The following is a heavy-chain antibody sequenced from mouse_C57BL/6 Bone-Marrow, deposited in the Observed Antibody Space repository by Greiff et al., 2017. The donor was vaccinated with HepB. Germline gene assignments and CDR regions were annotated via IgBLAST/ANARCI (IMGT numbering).Heavy chain of an antibody. D-gene: IGHD1-1*01. V-gene: IGHV1-82*01. CDR1: GYAFSSSW. Sequence: VQLQQSGPELVKPGASVKISCKASGYAFSSSWMNWVKQRPGKGLEWIGRIYPGDGDTNYNGKFKGKATLTADKSSSTAYIQLSSLTSEDSAVYFCARRGGYYYGSRGWYFDVWGTGTTVTVSS. CDR3: ARRGGYYYGSRGWYFDV. CDR2: IYPGDGDT. J-gene: IGHJ1*03.